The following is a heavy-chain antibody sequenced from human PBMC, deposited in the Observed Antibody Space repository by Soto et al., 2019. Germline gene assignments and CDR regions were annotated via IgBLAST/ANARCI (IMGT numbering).Heavy chain of an antibody. Sequence: SVTLSLTCAVSGGSIGGGGYSWSWIRQPPGKGLEWIGYIYHSGSTYYNPSLKSRVTISVDRSKNQFSLKLSSVTAADTAVYYCAREGVGESDYYYSGMDVWGQGTTVTVSS. V-gene: IGHV4-30-2*01. CDR1: GGSIGGGGYS. D-gene: IGHD3-10*01. CDR2: IYHSGST. J-gene: IGHJ6*02. CDR3: AREGVGESDYYYSGMDV.